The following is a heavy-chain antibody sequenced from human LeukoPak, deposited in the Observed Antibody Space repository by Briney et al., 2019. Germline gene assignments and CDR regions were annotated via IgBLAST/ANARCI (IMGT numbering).Heavy chain of an antibody. CDR1: GFPFRSYA. J-gene: IGHJ6*02. Sequence: GGALILACSTHGFPFRSYAMHTVRQAPAKGEERVEVKQYDGSIKYYAASVKGRFTISRDNSKNTLYLQMNSLRAEDTAVYYCARDQGGVVPAAMPPYYYYYGMDVWGQGTTVTVSS. CDR2: KQYDGSIK. V-gene: IGHV3-30-3*01. CDR3: ARDQGGVVPAAMPPYYYYYGMDV. D-gene: IGHD2-2*01.